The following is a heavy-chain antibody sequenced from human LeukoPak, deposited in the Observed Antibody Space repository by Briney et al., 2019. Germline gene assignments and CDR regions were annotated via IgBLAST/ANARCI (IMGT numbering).Heavy chain of an antibody. CDR2: IYYSGST. V-gene: IGHV4-59*08. J-gene: IGHJ4*02. Sequence: PSETLSLTCTVSGGSISSYYWSWIRQPPGKGLEWIGYIYYSGSTNYNTSLKSRVTISVDTSKNQFSLKLSSVTAADTAVYYCARGVLLWFGESLYYFDYWGQGNLVTVSS. D-gene: IGHD3-10*01. CDR1: GGSISSYY. CDR3: ARGVLLWFGESLYYFDY.